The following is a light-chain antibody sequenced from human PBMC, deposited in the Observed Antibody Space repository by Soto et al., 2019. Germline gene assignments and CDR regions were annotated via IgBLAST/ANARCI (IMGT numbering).Light chain of an antibody. J-gene: IGKJ1*01. CDR1: QTVSIF. CDR2: DAS. Sequence: EIVLTQSPATLSLSPGERATLSCRASQTVSIFLAWYQQKPGQAPRLLIYDASTRAPGIPARFSGSGSGRDFTLTITSLEPEDDAVYYCQERSNWPRGTFGQGTKVEIK. CDR3: QERSNWPRGT. V-gene: IGKV3-11*02.